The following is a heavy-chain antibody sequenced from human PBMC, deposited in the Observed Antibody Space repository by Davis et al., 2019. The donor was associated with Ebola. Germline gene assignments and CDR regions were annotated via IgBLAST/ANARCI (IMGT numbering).Heavy chain of an antibody. CDR3: ARAHYDFWSGYYFVL. CDR1: GGSFSGYY. CDR2: INHSGST. V-gene: IGHV4-34*01. Sequence: PSETLSLTCAVYGGSFSGYYWSWIRQPPGKGLEWIGEINHSGSTNYNPSLKSRVTISVDTSKNQFSLKLSSVTAADTAVYYCARAHYDFWSGYYFVLWGQGTLVTVSS. J-gene: IGHJ4*02. D-gene: IGHD3-3*01.